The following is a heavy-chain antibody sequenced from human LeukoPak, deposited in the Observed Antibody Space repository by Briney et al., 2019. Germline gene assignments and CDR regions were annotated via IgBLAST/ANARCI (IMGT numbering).Heavy chain of an antibody. J-gene: IGHJ3*01. D-gene: IGHD7-27*01. CDR2: IDTRSFVI. V-gene: IGHV3-48*02. CDR1: AFTFSDHS. Sequence: GRSLRLSCAASAFTFSDHSMSWVRQAPGQGLEWISYIDTRSFVIYYGDSVMGRFTISRDNAKNSLYLQMNSLRDEDTAMYYCAREDDSWGPNNLDLWGQGTMVTVSS. CDR3: AREDDSWGPNNLDL.